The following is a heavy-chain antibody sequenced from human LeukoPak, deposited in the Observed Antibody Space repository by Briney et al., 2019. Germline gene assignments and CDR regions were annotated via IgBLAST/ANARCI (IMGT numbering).Heavy chain of an antibody. J-gene: IGHJ4*02. CDR3: ARERSCGGDCLEPPDY. Sequence: ASVKVSCKASGYTFTSYAMNWVRQAPGQGLEWMGWINTNTGNPTYAQGFTGRFVFSLDTSVSTAYLQMNSLRAEDTAVYYCARERSCGGDCLEPPDYWGQGTLVTVSS. D-gene: IGHD2-21*02. CDR2: INTNTGNP. V-gene: IGHV7-4-1*02. CDR1: GYTFTSYA.